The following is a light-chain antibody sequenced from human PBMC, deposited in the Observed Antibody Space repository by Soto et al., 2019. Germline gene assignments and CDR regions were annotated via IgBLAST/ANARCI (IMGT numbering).Light chain of an antibody. CDR2: GAS. CDR3: QQSYTTPIT. V-gene: IGKV1-39*01. J-gene: IGKJ5*01. Sequence: DIQLTQSPSSLSASVGDRVTIPCRASQTITTYLSWFQQKPGKAPKLLVYGASSLQSGVPSRFSGSGSGTEFTLTISSLQSEDFATYYCQQSYTTPITVGQGTRLEIK. CDR1: QTITTY.